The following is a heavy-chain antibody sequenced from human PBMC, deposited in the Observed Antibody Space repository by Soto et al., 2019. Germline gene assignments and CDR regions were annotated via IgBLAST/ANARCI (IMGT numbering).Heavy chain of an antibody. CDR1: GYTFTGYY. V-gene: IGHV1-2*04. CDR3: ARDHHASNGIDV. J-gene: IGHJ6*02. CDR2: INPNSGGT. Sequence: QVQLVQSGAEVKKPGASVKVSCKASGYTFTGYYMHWVRQAPGQGLEWMGWINPNSGGTNYAQKFQGWVNMTRDTSISIAYMELSRLRSDDTAVYYCARDHHASNGIDVWGQGTTVTVSS.